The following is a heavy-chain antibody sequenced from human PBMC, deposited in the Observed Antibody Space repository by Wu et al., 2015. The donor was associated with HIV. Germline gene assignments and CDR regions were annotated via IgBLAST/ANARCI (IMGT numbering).Heavy chain of an antibody. Sequence: QVHLVQSGAEVKKAGSSVRVSCKAPGDTFTSYALSWVRQAPGQGLEWMGGVILLLGTVNYAQEFQGRVTITADESTSTAYMDLSSLTSEDTAVYYCAREGEEKKSDRSGYYAYLQIWGQGSQVTVSS. CDR2: VILLLGTV. CDR1: GDTFTSYA. J-gene: IGHJ1*01. D-gene: IGHD3-22*01. CDR3: AREGEEKKSDRSGYYAYLQI. V-gene: IGHV1-69*11.